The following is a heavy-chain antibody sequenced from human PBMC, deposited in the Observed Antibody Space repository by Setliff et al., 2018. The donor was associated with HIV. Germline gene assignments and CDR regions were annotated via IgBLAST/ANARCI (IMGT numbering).Heavy chain of an antibody. CDR2: ISSSGSYI. V-gene: IGHV3-21*01. Sequence: GGSLRLSCTVSGFTFISSTMNWVRQAPGKGLEWVASISSSGSYIHYADSLKGRFTISRDNAKNSQYLLMSDLRAEDTAVYYCASNFLYDILTGYFPYQFDQWGQGTLVTVSS. CDR1: GFTFISST. CDR3: ASNFLYDILTGYFPYQFDQ. D-gene: IGHD3-9*01. J-gene: IGHJ4*02.